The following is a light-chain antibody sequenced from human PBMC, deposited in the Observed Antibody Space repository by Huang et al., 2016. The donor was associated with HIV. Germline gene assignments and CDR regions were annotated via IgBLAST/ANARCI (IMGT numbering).Light chain of an antibody. Sequence: DIVMTQSPLSLSVTPGEPASMSCRSTQSLLRSDGLDCLGWFLQKPGQSPQLLIYSASNRASGVPDRFSCTGSGSNFTLRISRVESEDVGLYYCMQGLQTPRTFGQGTRLKIK. CDR2: SAS. CDR1: QSLLRSDGLDC. J-gene: IGKJ2*01. CDR3: MQGLQTPRT. V-gene: IGKV2-28*01.